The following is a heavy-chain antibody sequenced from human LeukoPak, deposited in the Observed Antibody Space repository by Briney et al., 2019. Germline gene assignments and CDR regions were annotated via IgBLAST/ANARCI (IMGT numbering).Heavy chain of an antibody. V-gene: IGHV4-39*01. J-gene: IGHJ4*02. CDR1: GGSISSSSYY. Sequence: SETLSLTCTVSGGSISSSSYYWGWIRQPPGKGLEWIGSIYYSGSTYYNPSLKSRVTISVDTAKNQFSLKLSSVTAADTAVYYCARRATFSKYFDYWGQGTLVTVSS. CDR2: IYYSGST. D-gene: IGHD2/OR15-2a*01. CDR3: ARRATFSKYFDY.